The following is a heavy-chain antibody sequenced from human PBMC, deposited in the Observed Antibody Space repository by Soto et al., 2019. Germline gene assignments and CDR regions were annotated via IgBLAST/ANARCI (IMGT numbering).Heavy chain of an antibody. V-gene: IGHV3-49*03. CDR2: IRSKAYGGTT. CDR3: TREVVIAARPLFDP. Sequence: GGSLRLSCTASGFTFGDYAMSWFRQAPGKGLEWVGFIRSKAYGGTTEYAASVKGRFTISRDDSKSIAYLQMNSLKTEDTAVYYCTREVVIAARPLFDPWGQGTLVTVSS. CDR1: GFTFGDYA. D-gene: IGHD6-6*01. J-gene: IGHJ5*02.